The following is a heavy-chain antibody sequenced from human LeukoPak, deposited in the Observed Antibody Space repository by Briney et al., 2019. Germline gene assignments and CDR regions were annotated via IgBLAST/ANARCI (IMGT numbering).Heavy chain of an antibody. CDR3: ARDERLELRWGGGGYYYYYMDV. CDR1: GFTFSDHY. J-gene: IGHJ6*03. Sequence: PGGSLRLPCVASGFTFSDHYMDWVRQAPGKGLEWVGRTRNKANSYTTEYAASVKGRFTISRDDSKNLLYLQMNSLKTEDTAVYYCARDERLELRWGGGGYYYYYMDVWGKGTTVTVSS. D-gene: IGHD1-7*01. CDR2: TRNKANSYTT. V-gene: IGHV3-72*01.